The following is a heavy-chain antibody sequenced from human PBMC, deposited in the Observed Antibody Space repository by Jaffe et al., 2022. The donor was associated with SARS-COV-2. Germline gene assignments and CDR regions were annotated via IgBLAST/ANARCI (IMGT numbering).Heavy chain of an antibody. V-gene: IGHV3-7*04. D-gene: IGHD4-4*01. CDR2: IKEDGSEK. CDR3: VRGAYSNGPYFDY. Sequence: EVQLVESGGGLVQPGGSLRLSCAASGFTFSNYWMSWVRQAPGKGLEWVANIKEDGSEKYYVDSVKGRFTISRDNAQNSLFLQMHSLRAEDTAVYYCVRGAYSNGPYFDYWGQGTLVTVSS. J-gene: IGHJ4*02. CDR1: GFTFSNYW.